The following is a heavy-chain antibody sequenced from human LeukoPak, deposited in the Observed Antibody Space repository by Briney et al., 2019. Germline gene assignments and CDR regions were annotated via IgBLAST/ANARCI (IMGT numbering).Heavy chain of an antibody. CDR3: AREGVGWSYYDFWSGYYPPAHAFDI. Sequence: ASVTVSCKASGYTFTSYYMHWVRQAPGQGLEWMGIINPSGGSTSYAQKFQGRVTMTRDMSTSTVYMELSSLRSEDTAVYYCAREGVGWSYYDFWSGYYPPAHAFDIWGQGTMVTVSS. CDR1: GYTFTSYY. J-gene: IGHJ3*02. D-gene: IGHD3-3*01. CDR2: INPSGGST. V-gene: IGHV1-46*01.